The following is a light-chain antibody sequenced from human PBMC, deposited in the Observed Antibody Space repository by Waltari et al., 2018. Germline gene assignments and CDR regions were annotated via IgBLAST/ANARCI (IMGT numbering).Light chain of an antibody. Sequence: DIQMTQSPSSLSASVGDRVTITCRASQTINKYLNWYQKKPGRAPKVLISVISYLHTGVPSRFIGSGSGTEFTLTISSLQPEDFATYYCQQSDSSPQTFGQGTKVEIK. J-gene: IGKJ1*01. CDR3: QQSDSSPQT. V-gene: IGKV1-39*01. CDR1: QTINKY. CDR2: VIS.